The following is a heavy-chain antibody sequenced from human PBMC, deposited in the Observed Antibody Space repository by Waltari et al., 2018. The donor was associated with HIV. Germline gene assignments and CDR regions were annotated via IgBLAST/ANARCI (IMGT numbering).Heavy chain of an antibody. Sequence: QVQLVQSGAEVKKPGASVKVSFKASGYTFTSSGISWVRQAPGQGLEWMGWISAYNGNTNYAQKLQGRVTMTTDTSTSTAYMELRSLRSDDTAVYYCARDKTTYYYGSGVSYWGQGTLVTVSS. V-gene: IGHV1-18*01. J-gene: IGHJ4*02. CDR2: ISAYNGNT. CDR3: ARDKTTYYYGSGVSY. CDR1: GYTFTSSG. D-gene: IGHD3-10*01.